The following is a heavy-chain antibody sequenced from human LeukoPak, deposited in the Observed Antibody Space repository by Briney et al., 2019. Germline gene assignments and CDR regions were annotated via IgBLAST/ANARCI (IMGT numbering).Heavy chain of an antibody. J-gene: IGHJ4*02. CDR3: AKDSSYGSGSFHFDY. CDR1: GFTFSSYA. V-gene: IGHV3-23*01. CDR2: ISGSGGST. Sequence: GASLGLSCAASGFTFSSYAMSWVRQAPGKGLEWVSAISGSGGSTYHADSVKGRFTISRDNSKNTLYLQMNSLRAEDTAVYYCAKDSSYGSGSFHFDYWGQGTLVTVSS. D-gene: IGHD3-10*01.